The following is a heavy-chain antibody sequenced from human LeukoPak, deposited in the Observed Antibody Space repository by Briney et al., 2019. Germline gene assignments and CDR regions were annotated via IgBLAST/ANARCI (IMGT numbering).Heavy chain of an antibody. CDR3: AKDRRWESPHYLDS. Sequence: GGSLRLSCAASGFTFSSSAMSWVRQVPGKGLEWVSGISASGGSTIYADSVRGRFTISRDNSKNTLYVQMNSLRDEDTALYYCAKDRRWESPHYLDSWGQGTLVTVSS. CDR1: GFTFSSSA. D-gene: IGHD1-26*01. CDR2: ISASGGST. J-gene: IGHJ4*02. V-gene: IGHV3-23*01.